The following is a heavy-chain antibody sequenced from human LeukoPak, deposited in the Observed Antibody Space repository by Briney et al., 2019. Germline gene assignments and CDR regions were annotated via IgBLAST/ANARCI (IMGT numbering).Heavy chain of an antibody. CDR3: AKDLSSGWYGDAFDI. V-gene: IGHV3-9*01. J-gene: IGHJ3*02. CDR2: ISWNSGSI. CDR1: GFTVDDYA. D-gene: IGHD6-19*01. Sequence: GGSLRLSCAASGFTVDDYAMHWVRQAPGKGLEGFSGISWNSGSIGYADSVKGRFTISRDNAKHSLYLQMNSLRAEDTALYYFAKDLSSGWYGDAFDIWGQGTMVTVSS.